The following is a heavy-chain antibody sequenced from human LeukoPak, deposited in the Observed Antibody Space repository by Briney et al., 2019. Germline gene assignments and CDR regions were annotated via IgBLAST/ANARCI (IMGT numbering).Heavy chain of an antibody. CDR2: ISAYNGNT. Sequence: ASVKVSCKASGYTFTSYGISWVRQAPGQGLEWMGWISAYNGNTNYAQKLQGRVTMTTDTSTSTAHMELRSLRSDDTAVYYCTRVPELPDYWGQGTLVTVSS. J-gene: IGHJ4*02. V-gene: IGHV1-18*01. CDR1: GYTFTSYG. CDR3: TRVPELPDY. D-gene: IGHD2-15*01.